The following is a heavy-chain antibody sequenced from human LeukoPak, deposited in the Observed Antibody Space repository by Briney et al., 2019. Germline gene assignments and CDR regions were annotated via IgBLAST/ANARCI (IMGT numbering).Heavy chain of an antibody. V-gene: IGHV3-23*01. Sequence: GGSLRLSCAASGFTFSSYAMSWVRQAPGKGLEWVSAISGSGGSTYYADSVKGRFTISRNNSKNTLYLQMNSLRAEDTAVYYCTSDPRIGRYFDYWGQGTLVTVSS. CDR2: ISGSGGST. D-gene: IGHD1-26*01. CDR1: GFTFSSYA. CDR3: TSDPRIGRYFDY. J-gene: IGHJ4*02.